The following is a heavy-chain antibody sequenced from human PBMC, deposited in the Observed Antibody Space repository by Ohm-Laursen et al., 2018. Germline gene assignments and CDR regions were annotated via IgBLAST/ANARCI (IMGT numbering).Heavy chain of an antibody. V-gene: IGHV4-59*01. CDR3: ARTVDIVTTTFDY. CDR2: IYYSGST. D-gene: IGHD5-12*01. Sequence: SQTLSLTWTVSGGSISSYYWSWIRQPPGKGLEWIGYIYYSGSTNYNPSLKSRVTISVDTSKNQFSLKLSSVTAADTAVYYCARTVDIVTTTFDYWGQGTLVTVSS. CDR1: GGSISSYY. J-gene: IGHJ4*02.